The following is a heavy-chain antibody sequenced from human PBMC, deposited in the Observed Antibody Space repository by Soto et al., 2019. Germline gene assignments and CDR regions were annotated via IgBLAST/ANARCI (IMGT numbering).Heavy chain of an antibody. J-gene: IGHJ2*01. V-gene: IGHV4-31*03. CDR2: IYYSGST. D-gene: IGHD3-9*01. CDR3: ARGVGYYDILTGYPTDWYFDL. Sequence: PSETLSLTCTVSGGSISSGGYYWSWIRQHPGKGLEWIGYIYYSGSTYYNPSLKSRGTISVDTSKNQFSLKLSSVTAADTAVYYCARGVGYYDILTGYPTDWYFDLWGRGTLVTVSS. CDR1: GGSISSGGYY.